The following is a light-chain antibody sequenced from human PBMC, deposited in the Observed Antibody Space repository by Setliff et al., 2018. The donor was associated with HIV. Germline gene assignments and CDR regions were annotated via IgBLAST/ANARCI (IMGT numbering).Light chain of an antibody. CDR2: EVN. CDR1: INNIGSYNR. CDR3: CSYAGTDTSVV. V-gene: IGLV2-23*02. J-gene: IGLJ1*01. Sequence: QSALTQPPSVSGSPGQSIIISCTGTINNIGSYNRVSWYQQRPGTAPKLIIFEVNKRPSGVSNRFSGSKSGSTASLAISGLQADDEGDYYCCSYAGTDTSVVFGTGTKVTVL.